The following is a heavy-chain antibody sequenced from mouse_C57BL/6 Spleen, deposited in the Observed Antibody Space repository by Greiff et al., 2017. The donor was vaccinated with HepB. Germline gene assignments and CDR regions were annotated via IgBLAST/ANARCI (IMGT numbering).Heavy chain of an antibody. Sequence: QVQLQQSGAELVKPGASVKMSCKASGYTFTSYWITWVKQRPGQGLEWIGDIYPGSGSTNYNEKFKSKATLTVDTSSSTAYMQLSSLTSEDSAVYYCAREGGSYVRYFDVWGTGTTVTVSS. V-gene: IGHV1-55*01. CDR2: IYPGSGST. CDR1: GYTFTSYW. J-gene: IGHJ1*03. CDR3: AREGGSYVRYFDV. D-gene: IGHD1-1*02.